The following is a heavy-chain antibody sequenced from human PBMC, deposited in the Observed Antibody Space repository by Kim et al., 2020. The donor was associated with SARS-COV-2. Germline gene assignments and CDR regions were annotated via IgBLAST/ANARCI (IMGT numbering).Heavy chain of an antibody. V-gene: IGHV3-23*01. CDR3: AKDQQVSGSFDI. J-gene: IGHJ3*02. Sequence: YYADSVKGRFTISRDNSKNTLYLKRNSLRAEDTAVYYCAKDQQVSGSFDIWGQGTMVTVSS. D-gene: IGHD3-10*01.